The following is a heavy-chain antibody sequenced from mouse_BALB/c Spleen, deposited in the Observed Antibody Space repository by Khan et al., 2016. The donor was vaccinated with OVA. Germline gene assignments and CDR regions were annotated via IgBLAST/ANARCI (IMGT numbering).Heavy chain of an antibody. CDR1: GYTFTTYT. CDR3: AREGAYYRSDGWFAY. V-gene: IGHV1-4*01. CDR2: IIPTNDYT. Sequence: QIQLVQSGAELARPGASVKMSCKASGYTFTTYTMHWVKQRPGQGLEWIGYIIPTNDYTNYNQKFKDRATLTADKSSSTAYMQLSSLTSEDSALYYCAREGAYYRSDGWFAYWGQGTRVTVSA. J-gene: IGHJ3*01. D-gene: IGHD2-14*01.